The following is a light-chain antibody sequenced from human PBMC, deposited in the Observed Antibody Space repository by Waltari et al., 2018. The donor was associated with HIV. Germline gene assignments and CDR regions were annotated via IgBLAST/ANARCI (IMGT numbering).Light chain of an antibody. J-gene: IGLJ3*02. CDR3: TSWDDSLSGWM. CDR1: SSNIGNNF. Sequence: QSVLTQPPSASGTPGQRVAISCSGSSSNIGNNFVYWYQHHPGTTPKLLIYRNNQRPSGVPDRFGGSKSGTSASLAISGLRSEDEADYYCTSWDDSLSGWMFGGGTTLTVL. CDR2: RNN. V-gene: IGLV1-47*01.